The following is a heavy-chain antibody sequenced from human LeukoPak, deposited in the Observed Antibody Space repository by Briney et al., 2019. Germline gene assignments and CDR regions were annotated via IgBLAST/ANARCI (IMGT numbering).Heavy chain of an antibody. V-gene: IGHV1-3*01. J-gene: IGHJ6*03. CDR3: ARGMTTVTHDYMDV. CDR2: INAGNGNT. D-gene: IGHD4-11*01. CDR1: GYTFTSYA. Sequence: ASVKVSCKASGYTFTSYAMHWVRQAPGQRLEWMGWINAGNGNTKYSQKFQGRVTITADESTSTAYMELRSLRSEDTAVYYCARGMTTVTHDYMDVWGKGTTVTVSS.